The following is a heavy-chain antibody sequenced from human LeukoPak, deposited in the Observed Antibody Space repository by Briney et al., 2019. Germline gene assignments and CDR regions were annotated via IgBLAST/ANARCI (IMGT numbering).Heavy chain of an antibody. CDR2: IYYSGST. V-gene: IGHV4-59*08. Sequence: SETLSLTCTVSGGSISSYYWSWIRQPPGKGLEWIGYIYYSGSTNYNPSLKSRVTISVDTSKNQFSLKLSSVTAADTAVYYCARIDKDSSGWYLFDPWGQGTLVTVSS. J-gene: IGHJ5*02. D-gene: IGHD6-19*01. CDR1: GGSISSYY. CDR3: ARIDKDSSGWYLFDP.